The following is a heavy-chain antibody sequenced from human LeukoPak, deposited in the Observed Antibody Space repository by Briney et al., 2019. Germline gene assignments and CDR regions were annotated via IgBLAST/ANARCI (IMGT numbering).Heavy chain of an antibody. CDR1: VFTFCTYV. J-gene: IGHJ4*02. V-gene: IGHV3-21*01. CDR3: ARGATRIAVAVNYFDN. CDR2: LGPGSSYI. Sequence: GGSLRLSCAASVFTFCTYVMNCVPGSPGKGREWGSSLGPGSSYIYYGDSVKGRFPISRDNAKKSLYLEMNSLRAEATAVYYCARGATRIAVAVNYFDNWGQGTLVTVSS. D-gene: IGHD6-19*01.